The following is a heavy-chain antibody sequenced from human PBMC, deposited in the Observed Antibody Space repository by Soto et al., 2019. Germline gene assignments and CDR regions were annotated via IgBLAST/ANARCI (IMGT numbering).Heavy chain of an antibody. V-gene: IGHV1-18*01. CDR2: ISAYNGNT. Sequence: GASVKVSCKASGYTFTSYGISWVRQAPGQGLEWMGWISAYNGNTNYAQKLQGRVTMTTDTSTSTAYMELRSLRSDDTAVYYCARDRTIFGVVSRSWFDPWGQGTLVTVSS. CDR3: ARDRTIFGVVSRSWFDP. J-gene: IGHJ5*02. D-gene: IGHD3-3*01. CDR1: GYTFTSYG.